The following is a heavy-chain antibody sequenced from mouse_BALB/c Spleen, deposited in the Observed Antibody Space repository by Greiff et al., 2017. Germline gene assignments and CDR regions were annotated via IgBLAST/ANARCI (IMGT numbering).Heavy chain of an antibody. CDR2: IWWDDDK. CDR3: ARRSYRYDGYFDV. J-gene: IGHJ1*01. V-gene: IGHV8-8*01. D-gene: IGHD2-14*01. Sequence: QVTLKVSGPGILQPSQTLSLTCSFSGFSLSTSGMGVGWIRQPSGKGLEWLAHIWWDDDKRYNPALKSRLTISKDTSSNQVFLKIASVDTADTATYYCARRSYRYDGYFDVWGAGTTVTVSS. CDR1: GFSLSTSGMG.